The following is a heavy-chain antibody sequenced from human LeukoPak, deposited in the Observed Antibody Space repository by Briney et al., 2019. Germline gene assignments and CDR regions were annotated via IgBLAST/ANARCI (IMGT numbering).Heavy chain of an antibody. D-gene: IGHD2-2*01. J-gene: IGHJ4*02. CDR2: IKQDGSEK. V-gene: IGHV3-7*01. Sequence: PGGSLRLSCAASGFTFSSYWMSWGRQAAGKGMEWVANIKQDGSEKYYVDSVKGRFTISRDNAKNSLYLQMNSLRAEDTAVYYCARDLASHDDYWGQGTLVTVSS. CDR3: ARDLASHDDY. CDR1: GFTFSSYW.